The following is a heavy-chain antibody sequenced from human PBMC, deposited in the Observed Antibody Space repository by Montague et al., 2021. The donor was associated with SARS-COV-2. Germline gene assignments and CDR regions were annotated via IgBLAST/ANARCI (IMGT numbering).Heavy chain of an antibody. CDR1: DGSFSDYS. D-gene: IGHD3-22*01. CDR2: INHRGST. V-gene: IGHV4-34*01. J-gene: IGHJ4*02. CDR3: ARGRQHINMVVVVVTGGEYYFDF. Sequence: SKTLSLTCAVYDGSFSDYSWTWIRQPPGKGLEWIGEINHRGSTNYNPSLKSRVTISVDTSKNQFSLKMTSVTAADTAVYYCARGRQHINMVVVVVTGGEYYFDFWRQGTLVAVSS.